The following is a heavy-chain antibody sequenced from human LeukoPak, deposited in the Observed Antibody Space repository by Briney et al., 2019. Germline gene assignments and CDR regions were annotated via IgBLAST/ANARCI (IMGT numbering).Heavy chain of an antibody. CDR3: AKGQELDDGVFDS. V-gene: IGHV3-23*01. Sequence: PGGSLRLSCAASGFTFSNYAMTWVRQAPGKGLEWVSGLSDSGRTTYYTGSVKGGFTISRDNSKNTLYLQMNSLRAEDTAIYYCAKGQELDDGVFDSWGQGTLVTVSS. CDR1: GFTFSNYA. D-gene: IGHD1-1*01. J-gene: IGHJ4*02. CDR2: LSDSGRTT.